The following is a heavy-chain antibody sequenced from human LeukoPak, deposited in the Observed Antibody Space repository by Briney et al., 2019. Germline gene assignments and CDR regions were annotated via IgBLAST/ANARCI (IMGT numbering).Heavy chain of an antibody. V-gene: IGHV1-2*06. CDR3: ARDYCGGDCFPDY. Sequence: ASVKVSCKASGYTFTCYYVHWVRQPPGQGLEWMGRINPNSGDTNYAQKFQGRVTMTRDTSISTAYMELSRLRSDDTAVYYCARDYCGGDCFPDYWGQGTLVIVSS. J-gene: IGHJ4*02. D-gene: IGHD2-21*02. CDR2: INPNSGDT. CDR1: GYTFTCYY.